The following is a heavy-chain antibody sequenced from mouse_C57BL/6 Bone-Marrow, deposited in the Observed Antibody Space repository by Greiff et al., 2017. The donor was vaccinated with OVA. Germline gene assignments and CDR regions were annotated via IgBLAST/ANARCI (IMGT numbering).Heavy chain of an antibody. V-gene: IGHV1-55*01. CDR1: GCTFTSYW. J-gene: IGHJ2*01. CDR2: IYPGSGST. Sequence: QVQLQQPGAELVKPWASVKMSCKASGCTFTSYWITWVKQRPGQGLEWIGDIYPGSGSTNYNEKFKSKATLTVDTSSSTAYMQLSSLTSEDSAVYYCARTYYEIFDYWGQGTTLTVSS. CDR3: ARTYYEIFDY. D-gene: IGHD2-10*01.